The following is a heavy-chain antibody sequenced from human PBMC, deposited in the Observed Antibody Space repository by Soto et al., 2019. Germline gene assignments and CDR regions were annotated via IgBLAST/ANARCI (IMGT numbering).Heavy chain of an antibody. CDR1: GFTFSNYW. CDR3: AAILGMDV. Sequence: GGSLRLSCAVSGFTFSNYWMSWVRQAPGKGLEWVANIKKDGSEKYYVDSVKGRFTISRDNGKKSLYLQMNSLRAEDTAVYYCAAILGMDVWGQGTMVTVSS. V-gene: IGHV3-7*05. CDR2: IKKDGSEK. D-gene: IGHD3-3*02. J-gene: IGHJ6*02.